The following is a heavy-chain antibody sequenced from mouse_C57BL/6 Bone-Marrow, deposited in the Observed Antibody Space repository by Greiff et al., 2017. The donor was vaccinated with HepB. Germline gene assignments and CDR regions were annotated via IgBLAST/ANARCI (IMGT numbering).Heavy chain of an antibody. CDR1: GYTFTSYW. Sequence: QVQLQQPGAELVKPGASVKLSCKASGYTFTSYWMQLVKQRPGQGLEWIGEIDPSDSYTNYNQKFKGKATLTVDTSSSTAYMQLSSLTSEDSAVYYCARLNDYDHYWGQGTTLTVSS. D-gene: IGHD2-4*01. CDR2: IDPSDSYT. V-gene: IGHV1-50*01. CDR3: ARLNDYDHY. J-gene: IGHJ2*01.